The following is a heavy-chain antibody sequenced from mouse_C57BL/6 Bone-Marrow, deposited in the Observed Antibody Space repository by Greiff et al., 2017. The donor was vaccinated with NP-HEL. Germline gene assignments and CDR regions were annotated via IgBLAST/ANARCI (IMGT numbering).Heavy chain of an antibody. D-gene: IGHD4-1*01. CDR3: ARPSANWDSWDY. V-gene: IGHV7-3*01. Sequence: EVKLMESGGGLVQPGGSLSLSCAASGFTFTDYYMSWVRQPPGKALEWLGFIRNKANGYTTEYSASVKGRFTISRDNSQSILYRQMNALRAEDSATYYCARPSANWDSWDYWGQGTTLTVSS. CDR2: IRNKANGYTT. J-gene: IGHJ2*01. CDR1: GFTFTDYY.